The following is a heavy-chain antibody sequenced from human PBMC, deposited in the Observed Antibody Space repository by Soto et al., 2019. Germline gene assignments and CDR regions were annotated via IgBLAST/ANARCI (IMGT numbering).Heavy chain of an antibody. CDR3: ARLSDFWSGYPYGMDV. CDR2: TYYSGST. V-gene: IGHV4-59*01. Sequence: SETLSLTCTVSGGSISSYYWSWIRQPPGKGLEWIGYTYYSGSTNYNPSLKSRVTISVDTSKNQFSLKLSSVTAADTAVYYCARLSDFWSGYPYGMDVWGQGTTVTVSS. CDR1: GGSISSYY. J-gene: IGHJ6*02. D-gene: IGHD3-3*01.